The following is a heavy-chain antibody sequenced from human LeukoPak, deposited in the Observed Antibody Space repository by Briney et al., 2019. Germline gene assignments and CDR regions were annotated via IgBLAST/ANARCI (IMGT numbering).Heavy chain of an antibody. CDR1: GFTFNSYA. CDR3: ARGGSYLSAFDI. V-gene: IGHV3-30*03. CDR2: ILYDGSNK. J-gene: IGHJ3*02. Sequence: PGGSLRLSCAASGFTFNSYAMHWVRQAPGKGLEWVAVILYDGSNKYYADSVKGRFTISRDNSKNTLYLQMNSLRAEDTAVYYCARGGSYLSAFDIWGQGTMVTVSS. D-gene: IGHD1-26*01.